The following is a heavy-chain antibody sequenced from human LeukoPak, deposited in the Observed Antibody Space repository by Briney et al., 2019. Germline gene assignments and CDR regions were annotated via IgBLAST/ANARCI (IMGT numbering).Heavy chain of an antibody. CDR3: AKGLDQSTYDILT. Sequence: GGSLRVSCAASGLTFSAYAMSWVRQAPSKGLEWVSSIPSGGDTYYADSVKGRFTISRDNSKNTVDLQMNSLRAEDTAVYYCAKGLDQSTYDILTWGQGTLVTVSS. CDR1: GLTFSAYA. V-gene: IGHV3-23*01. CDR2: IPSGGDT. J-gene: IGHJ5*02. D-gene: IGHD3-9*01.